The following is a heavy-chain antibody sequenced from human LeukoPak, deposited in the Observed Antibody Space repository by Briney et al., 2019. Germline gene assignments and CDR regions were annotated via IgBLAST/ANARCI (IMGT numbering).Heavy chain of an antibody. Sequence: SVKVSCKASGGTFSSYAISWVRQAPGQGLEWMGGIIPIFGTANYAQKFQGRVTITADESTSTAYMELSSLRSEDTAVYYCAAAAAGPQYYYYYYGMDVWGQGTTVTVSS. CDR2: IIPIFGTA. D-gene: IGHD6-13*01. J-gene: IGHJ6*02. CDR1: GGTFSSYA. CDR3: AAAAAGPQYYYYYYGMDV. V-gene: IGHV1-69*13.